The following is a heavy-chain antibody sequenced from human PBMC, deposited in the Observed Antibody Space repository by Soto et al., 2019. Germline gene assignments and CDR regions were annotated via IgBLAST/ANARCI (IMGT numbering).Heavy chain of an antibody. V-gene: IGHV4-59*01. D-gene: IGHD3-10*01. CDR3: ARERRGFSGYYFDY. CDR2: IYYSGST. CDR1: GGSISSYY. J-gene: IGHJ4*02. Sequence: KPSETLSLTCTVSGGSISSYYWSWIRQPPGKGLEWIGYIYYSGSTNYNPSLKSRVTISVDTSKNQFSLKLSSVTAADTAVYYCARERRGFSGYYFDYWGQGTLVTVSS.